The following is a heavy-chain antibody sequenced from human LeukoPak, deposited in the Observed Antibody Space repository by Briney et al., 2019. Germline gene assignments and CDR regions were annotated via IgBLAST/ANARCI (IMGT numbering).Heavy chain of an antibody. CDR3: GRGNKSFDP. V-gene: IGHV1-2*02. J-gene: IGHJ5*02. Sequence: ASVKVSCKASGYTFTGYYVHWVRQAPGQGLEWMGWINPNTGGTNYAQKFQGRVTMTKDTSTNTAYMELNKLTSDDTAVYYCGRGNKSFDPWGQGTLVTVSS. CDR1: GYTFTGYY. CDR2: INPNTGGT.